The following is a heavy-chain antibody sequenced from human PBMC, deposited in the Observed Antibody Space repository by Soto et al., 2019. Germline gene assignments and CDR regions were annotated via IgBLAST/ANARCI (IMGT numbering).Heavy chain of an antibody. Sequence: ASVKVSCKASGYTFTSYYMHWVRQAPGQGLEWMGIINPSGGSTSYAQKFQGRVTMTRDTSTSTVYMELSSLRSEDTAVYYCARDLISSGHHTGPFDPWGQGTLVTVS. J-gene: IGHJ5*02. D-gene: IGHD3-22*01. V-gene: IGHV1-46*01. CDR2: INPSGGST. CDR1: GYTFTSYY. CDR3: ARDLISSGHHTGPFDP.